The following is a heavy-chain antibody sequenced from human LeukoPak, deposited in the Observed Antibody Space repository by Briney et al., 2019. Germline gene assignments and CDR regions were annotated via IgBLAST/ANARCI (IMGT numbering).Heavy chain of an antibody. V-gene: IGHV3-49*03. Sequence: GGSLRLSCTASGFTFGDYAMSWFRQAPGKGLEWVGFIRSKAYGGTTEYAASVKGRFTISRDDSKSIAYLQMNSLKTEDTAVYYCTRDSTKFYDFWSGYYFDYWGQGTLVTVSS. CDR2: IRSKAYGGTT. J-gene: IGHJ4*02. CDR3: TRDSTKFYDFWSGYYFDY. D-gene: IGHD3-3*01. CDR1: GFTFGDYA.